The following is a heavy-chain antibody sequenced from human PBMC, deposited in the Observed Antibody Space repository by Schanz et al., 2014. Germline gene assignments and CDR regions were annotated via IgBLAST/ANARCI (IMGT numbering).Heavy chain of an antibody. CDR1: GFSFDDYT. CDR3: AKDSRGSSFDMDV. J-gene: IGHJ4*02. V-gene: IGHV3-43*01. Sequence: EVQLVESGGVVAQPGGSLRLSCAASGFSFDDYTMHWVRQAPGKGLEWVSLIDRDGGHTYYADSVKGRFTISRDNSKNSLYLQMNSLRTEDTALYYCAKDSRGSSFDMDVWGQGIQVTVSS. D-gene: IGHD1-26*01. CDR2: IDRDGGHT.